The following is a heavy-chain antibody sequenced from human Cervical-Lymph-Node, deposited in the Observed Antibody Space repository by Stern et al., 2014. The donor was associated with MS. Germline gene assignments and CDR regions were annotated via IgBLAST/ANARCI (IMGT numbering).Heavy chain of an antibody. CDR2: VNPTDGRT. V-gene: IGHV1-46*03. D-gene: IGHD4-17*01. Sequence: VQLVESGAEVKKPGASVKVSCKASGDTFASYPIHWLRHAPGQGPVWMGIVNPTDGRTTYAQTFQGRVTMTRDTSTRTVYMELSSLKAEDTAMYFCANPLPYANWGQGTRVTVSS. CDR3: ANPLPYAN. CDR1: GDTFASYP. J-gene: IGHJ1*01.